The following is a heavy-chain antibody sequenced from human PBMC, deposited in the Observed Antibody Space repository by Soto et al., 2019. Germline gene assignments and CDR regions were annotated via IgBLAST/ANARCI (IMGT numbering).Heavy chain of an antibody. Sequence: SLNRYCKAFGYTFTGYYMHCRRHTTGQGLEWMGWINPNSGGTNYAQKFQGWVTMTRDTSISTAYMELSRLRSDDTAVYYCTTDSGYSYGSESDYWGQGTLVTVSS. CDR3: TTDSGYSYGSESDY. CDR2: INPNSGGT. CDR1: GYTFTGYY. D-gene: IGHD5-18*01. J-gene: IGHJ4*02. V-gene: IGHV1-2*04.